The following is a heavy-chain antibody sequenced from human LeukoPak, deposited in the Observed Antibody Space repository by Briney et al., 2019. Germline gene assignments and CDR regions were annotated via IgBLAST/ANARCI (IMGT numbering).Heavy chain of an antibody. D-gene: IGHD2-15*01. V-gene: IGHV3-21*01. J-gene: IGHJ4*02. CDR2: INTVATYI. CDR1: GFTFTSFS. CDR3: ARLRRVGGSGGFYYYYDY. Sequence: GGSLRLSCAASGFTFTSFSFNWVRQAPGKGLEWVSSINTVATYIYYADSVRGRFTISRDNAKNSVYLQMDSLRAEDTGVYYCARLRRVGGSGGFYYYYDYWGQGTVVTVSS.